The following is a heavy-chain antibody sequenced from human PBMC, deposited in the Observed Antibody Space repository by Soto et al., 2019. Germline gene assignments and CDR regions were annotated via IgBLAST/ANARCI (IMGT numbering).Heavy chain of an antibody. V-gene: IGHV1-2*02. J-gene: IGHJ4*02. CDR2: ISPNSGGT. CDR1: GYTFTAYY. D-gene: IGHD3-22*01. CDR3: ARAIDYDSSGYYDI. Sequence: ASVKVSCKASGYTFTAYYMHWVRQAPGQGLEWMGWISPNSGGTNYAQKFQGRITMTRDTSISTAYMELSRLRSDDTAVYYCARAIDYDSSGYYDIWGQGTLVTVSS.